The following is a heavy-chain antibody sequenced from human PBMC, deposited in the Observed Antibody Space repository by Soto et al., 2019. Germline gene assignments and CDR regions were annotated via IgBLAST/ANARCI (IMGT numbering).Heavy chain of an antibody. V-gene: IGHV4-59*01. CDR2: IHYSGSS. CDR1: GGSINDYF. Sequence: SETLSLTCTVSGGSINDYFWSWIRHPPGKGLEWIGYIHYSGSSNYNPSLRSRVTISVDTSKNQFSLKLSSVTAADTAVYYCARDYGSYSAGFDSWGQGTLVTVSS. J-gene: IGHJ4*02. D-gene: IGHD1-26*01. CDR3: ARDYGSYSAGFDS.